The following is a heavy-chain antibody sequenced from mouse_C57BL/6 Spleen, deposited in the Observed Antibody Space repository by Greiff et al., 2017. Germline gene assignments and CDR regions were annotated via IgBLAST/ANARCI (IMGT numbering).Heavy chain of an antibody. CDR3: AREDELGRWFAY. D-gene: IGHD4-1*01. V-gene: IGHV1-55*01. CDR1: GYTFTSYW. CDR2: IYPGSGST. J-gene: IGHJ3*01. Sequence: QVQLQQPGAELVKPGASVKMSCKASGYTFTSYWITWAKQRPGQGLEWIGDIYPGSGSTNYNEKFKSKATLTVDTSSSTAYMQLSSLTSEDSAVXYCAREDELGRWFAYWGQGTLVTVSA.